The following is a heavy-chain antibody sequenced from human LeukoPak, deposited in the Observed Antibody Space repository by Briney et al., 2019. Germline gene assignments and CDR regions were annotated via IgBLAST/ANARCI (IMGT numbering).Heavy chain of an antibody. D-gene: IGHD3-22*01. J-gene: IGHJ4*02. V-gene: IGHV4-59*01. CDR3: ARRGAWYDSSGYYDYGALDY. CDR1: GGSISSYY. CDR2: IYYSGST. Sequence: PSETLSLTCTVSGGSISSYYWSWIRQPPGKGLEWIGYIYYSGSTNYNPSLKSRVTMSVDTSKNQFSLKLSSVTAADTAVYYCARRGAWYDSSGYYDYGALDYWGQGTLATVSS.